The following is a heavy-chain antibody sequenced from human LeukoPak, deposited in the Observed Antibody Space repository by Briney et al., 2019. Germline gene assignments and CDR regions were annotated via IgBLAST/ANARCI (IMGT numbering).Heavy chain of an antibody. Sequence: GGSLRLSCAASGFTFSSYSMNWVRQAPGKGLEWVAVISYDGSNKYYADSVKGRFTISRDNSKNTLYLQMNSLRAEDTAVYYCARPYTDEPVVVVAAGAFDIWGQGTMVTVSS. V-gene: IGHV3-30*03. CDR3: ARPYTDEPVVVVAAGAFDI. CDR2: ISYDGSNK. J-gene: IGHJ3*02. CDR1: GFTFSSYS. D-gene: IGHD2-15*01.